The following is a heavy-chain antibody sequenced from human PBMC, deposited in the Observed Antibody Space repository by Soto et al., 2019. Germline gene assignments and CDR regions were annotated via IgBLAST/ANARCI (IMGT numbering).Heavy chain of an antibody. V-gene: IGHV1-69*13. Sequence: AXVKVSCKASGGTFRSYAIRWVRQAPGQCLELTGGIIPIFGTANYAQKFQARVTITADESTSTAYMELSSLRSEDTAVYYCARDIEDCSSTSCYRAFDIWGQWTMVTVSS. CDR1: GGTFRSYA. CDR3: ARDIEDCSSTSCYRAFDI. CDR2: IIPIFGTA. D-gene: IGHD2-2*01. J-gene: IGHJ3*02.